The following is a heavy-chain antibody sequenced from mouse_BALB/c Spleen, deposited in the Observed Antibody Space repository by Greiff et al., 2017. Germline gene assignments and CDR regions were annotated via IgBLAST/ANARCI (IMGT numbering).Heavy chain of an antibody. D-gene: IGHD2-4*01. CDR2: INPYNDGT. CDR1: GYTFTSYV. J-gene: IGHJ3*01. V-gene: IGHV1-14*01. Sequence: VQLQQSGPELVKPGASVKMSCKASGYTFTSYVMHWVKQKPGQGLEWIGYINPYNDGTKYNEKFKGKATLTSDKSSSTAYMELSSLTSEDSAVYYCARGVYDDYDAWFAYWGQGTLVTVSA. CDR3: ARGVYDDYDAWFAY.